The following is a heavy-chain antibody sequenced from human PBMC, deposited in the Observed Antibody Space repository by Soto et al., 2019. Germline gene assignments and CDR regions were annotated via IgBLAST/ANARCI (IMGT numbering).Heavy chain of an antibody. V-gene: IGHV3-30-3*01. D-gene: IGHD2-15*01. CDR2: ISYDGSNQ. CDR1: GFTFSSYA. CDR3: ARGRISHRWLDV. J-gene: IGHJ6*02. Sequence: GGSLRLSCAASGFTFSSYAIHWVRQAPGKGLEWVAVISYDGSNQYYADSVKGRFTISRDNSENTQYLQMNSLRPEDTALYYCARGRISHRWLDVWGQGTTVTVSS.